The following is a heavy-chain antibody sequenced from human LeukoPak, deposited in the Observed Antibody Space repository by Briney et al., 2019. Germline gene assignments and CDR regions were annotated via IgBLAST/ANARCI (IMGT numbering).Heavy chain of an antibody. CDR1: GYTFTSYD. Sequence: GASVKVSCKASGYTFTSYDINWVRQATGQGLEWMGWMNPNSGNTGYAQKFQGRVTITRNTSISTAYMELRSLRSDDTAVYCCARDLRCTNGVCYFRERGFDPWGQGTLVTVSS. V-gene: IGHV1-8*03. CDR2: MNPNSGNT. D-gene: IGHD2-8*01. CDR3: ARDLRCTNGVCYFRERGFDP. J-gene: IGHJ5*02.